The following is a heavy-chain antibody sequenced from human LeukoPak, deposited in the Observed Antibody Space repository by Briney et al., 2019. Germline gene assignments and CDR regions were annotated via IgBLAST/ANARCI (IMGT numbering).Heavy chain of an antibody. CDR1: GFTFSSYG. Sequence: GGSLRLSCAASGFTFSSYGMHWVRQAPGKGLGWVAFIRYDGSDKYYAESVKGRFTISRDNSKNTLYLQMNSLRAEDTAVYYCAKGNGSNYYFDYWGQGTLVTVSS. CDR3: AKGNGSNYYFDY. J-gene: IGHJ4*02. D-gene: IGHD1-26*01. CDR2: IRYDGSDK. V-gene: IGHV3-30*02.